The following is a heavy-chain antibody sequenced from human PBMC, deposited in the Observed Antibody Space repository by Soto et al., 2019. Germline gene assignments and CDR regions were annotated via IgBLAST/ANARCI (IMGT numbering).Heavy chain of an antibody. V-gene: IGHV4-59*01. D-gene: IGHD2-15*01. CDR3: ARARHCSGGSCYWFDP. J-gene: IGHJ5*02. CDR2: IYYSGST. Sequence: PSETLSVTCTVSGGSISSYYWSWIRQPPGKGLEWIGYIYYSGSTNYNPSLKSRVTISVDTSKNQFSLKLSSVTAADTAVYYCARARHCSGGSCYWFDPWGQGTLVTVSS. CDR1: GGSISSYY.